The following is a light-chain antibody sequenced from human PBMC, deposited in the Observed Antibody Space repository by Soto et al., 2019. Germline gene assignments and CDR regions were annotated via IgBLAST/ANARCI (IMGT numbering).Light chain of an antibody. V-gene: IGKV1-39*01. J-gene: IGKJ4*01. CDR1: QSISTH. Sequence: DIQMTQSPSSLSASVGYRVAITCRTSQSISTHLNWYQQKPGRPPKLLIYDASTLQGGVPSRFSGGGSGTDFTLTITSLQPEDFATYYCQQSHNTPNTFGGGTRVEI. CDR2: DAS. CDR3: QQSHNTPNT.